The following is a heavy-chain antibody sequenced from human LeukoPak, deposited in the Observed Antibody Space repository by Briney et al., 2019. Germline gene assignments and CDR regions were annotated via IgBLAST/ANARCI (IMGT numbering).Heavy chain of an antibody. CDR1: GYSFTSYW. J-gene: IGHJ6*04. CDR2: IDPSDSYT. D-gene: IGHD6-13*01. V-gene: IGHV5-10-1*01. CDR3: ARLAYSSSWYYYGMDV. Sequence: GESLRISCKGSGYSFTSYWICWVRQMPGKGLEWMGRIDPSDSYTNYSPSFQGHVTISADKSISTAYLQWSSLKASDTAMYYCARLAYSSSWYYYGMDVCGKGTTVTVSS.